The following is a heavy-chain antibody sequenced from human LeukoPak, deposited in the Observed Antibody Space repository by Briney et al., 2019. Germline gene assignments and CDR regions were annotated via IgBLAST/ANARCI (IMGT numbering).Heavy chain of an antibody. J-gene: IGHJ4*02. CDR3: AKKPLGDQPLDY. D-gene: IGHD3-16*01. Sequence: GGSLRLSCVASGFIFSSYAMTWVRQAPGKGLEWVSVICSGDTYYAYSVKGRFTIFRDNSKNTLYLQMNSLSADDTAVYYCAKKPLGDQPLDYWGQGTLVTVSS. CDR2: ICSGDT. CDR1: GFIFSSYA. V-gene: IGHV3-23*01.